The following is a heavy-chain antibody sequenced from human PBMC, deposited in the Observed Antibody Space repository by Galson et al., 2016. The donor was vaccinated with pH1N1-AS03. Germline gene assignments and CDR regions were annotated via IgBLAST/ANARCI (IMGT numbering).Heavy chain of an antibody. CDR3: ARHVSGSYPNNLDY. J-gene: IGHJ4*02. V-gene: IGHV4-39*07. CDR2: VYYLGAT. CDR1: GGSISSSPYY. Sequence: ETLSLTCSVSGGSISSSPYYWGWVRQPPGKGLEWIGTVYYLGATYYSPSLRSRVTISIDTSKNQFSLNLNSVTAADTAVYYCARHVSGSYPNNLDYWGQGTLVIVSS. D-gene: IGHD1-26*01.